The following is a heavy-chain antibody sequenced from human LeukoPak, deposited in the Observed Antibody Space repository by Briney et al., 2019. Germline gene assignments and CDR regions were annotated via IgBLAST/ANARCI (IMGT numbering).Heavy chain of an antibody. Sequence: SETLSLTCTVSGGSISSSSYYWGWIRQPPGKGLEWIGSIYYSGSTYYNPSLKSRVTISVDTSKNQFSLKLSSVTAADTAVYYCAREGGYSGSTDAFDIWGQGTMVTVSS. CDR1: GGSISSSSYY. D-gene: IGHD5-12*01. J-gene: IGHJ3*02. CDR2: IYYSGST. V-gene: IGHV4-39*07. CDR3: AREGGYSGSTDAFDI.